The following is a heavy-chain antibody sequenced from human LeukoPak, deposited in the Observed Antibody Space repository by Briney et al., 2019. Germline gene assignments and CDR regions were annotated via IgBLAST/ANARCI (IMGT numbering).Heavy chain of an antibody. D-gene: IGHD3-22*01. Sequence: GGSLRLSCTASGFTFSNAWMTWVRQAPGKGLEWVGRIKRRSDGGTTEYAVPLKGRFSISRDDSKKTVYLQMKSLKTEDTAVYYCARDLGQYYDTSDNWFDPWGQGTLVTVSS. CDR3: ARDLGQYYDTSDNWFDP. CDR2: IKRRSDGGTT. J-gene: IGHJ5*02. V-gene: IGHV3-15*01. CDR1: GFTFSNAW.